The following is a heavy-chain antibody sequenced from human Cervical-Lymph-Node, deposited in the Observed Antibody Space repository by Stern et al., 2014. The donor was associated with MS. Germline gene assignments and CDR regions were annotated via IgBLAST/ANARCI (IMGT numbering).Heavy chain of an antibody. CDR3: ARQPDYSDFLDF. D-gene: IGHD4-11*01. V-gene: IGHV1-3*01. Sequence: QVQLMQSGAEVKKPGASMTISCKTSGYNFIDHAIHWVRQAPGQRLEWMGWINGGPGTTKYSQKFQGRVSFTRDKAGSAAYMDLSSLSPDDTAVYYCARQPDYSDFLDFWGQGTLVTVSS. CDR2: INGGPGTT. J-gene: IGHJ4*02. CDR1: GYNFIDHA.